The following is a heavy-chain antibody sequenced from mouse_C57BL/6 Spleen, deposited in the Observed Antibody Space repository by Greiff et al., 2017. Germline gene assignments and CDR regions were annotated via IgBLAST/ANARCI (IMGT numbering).Heavy chain of an antibody. CDR1: GYAFTSYW. Sequence: QVQLQQPGAELVRPGSSVKLSCKASGYAFTSYWMDWVKQRPGQGLAWIGNIYPSDSETNYNQKFKDKATLTVDKSSSTAYMQLSSLTSEDSAVYYCARNYSGIPVNFDVWGTGTTVTVSS. V-gene: IGHV1-61*01. J-gene: IGHJ1*03. D-gene: IGHD1-1*01. CDR3: ARNYSGIPVNFDV. CDR2: IYPSDSET.